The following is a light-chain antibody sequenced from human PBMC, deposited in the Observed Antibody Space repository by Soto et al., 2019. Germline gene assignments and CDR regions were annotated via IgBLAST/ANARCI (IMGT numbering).Light chain of an antibody. V-gene: IGLV2-14*03. CDR2: EVR. CDR3: QSYDSSLSGREV. J-gene: IGLJ2*01. CDR1: SSDIGAYDY. Sequence: QSVLTQPASVSGSPGQSITISCTGTSSDIGAYDYVSWFQQYSGKAPTLIIYEVRFLPSGVPDRFSGSKSGTSASLAITGLQAEDEADYYCQSYDSSLSGREVFGGGTKLTVL.